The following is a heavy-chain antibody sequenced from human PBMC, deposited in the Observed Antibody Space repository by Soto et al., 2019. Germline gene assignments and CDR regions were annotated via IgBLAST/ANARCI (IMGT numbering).Heavy chain of an antibody. D-gene: IGHD1-26*01. CDR1: GYTFTILD. V-gene: IGHV1-8*01. CDR3: ARGVSAGVDY. J-gene: IGHJ4*02. Sequence: VKPSFKSSGYTFTILDINWVRQTAGQGLEWMGWMQPSTGRTGYAQKFQGRVTMTSETSINTAYMELTTLTSHDKAFYYCARGVSAGVDYWGQGTLVTVPS. CDR2: MQPSTGRT.